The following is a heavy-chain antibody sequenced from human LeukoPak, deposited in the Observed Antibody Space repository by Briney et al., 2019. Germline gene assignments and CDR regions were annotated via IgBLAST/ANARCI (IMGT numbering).Heavy chain of an antibody. CDR2: MNPNSGNT. CDR3: ARADSAAGEYYFDY. D-gene: IGHD6-13*01. V-gene: IGHV1-8*03. J-gene: IGHJ4*02. CDR1: GYTFTSYD. Sequence: ASVKVSCKASGYTFTSYDINWVRQAPGQGLEWMGWMNPNSGNTGYAQKFQGRVTITRNASISTAYMELSSLRSEDTAVYYCARADSAAGEYYFDYWGQGTLVTVSS.